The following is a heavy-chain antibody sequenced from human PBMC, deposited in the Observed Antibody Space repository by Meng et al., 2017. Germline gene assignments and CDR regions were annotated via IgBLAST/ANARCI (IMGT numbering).Heavy chain of an antibody. V-gene: IGHV3-21*01. J-gene: IGHJ3*02. CDR1: GFTFSSYG. CDR3: ARELKVVVAATAFDI. Sequence: GESLKISCAASGFTFSSYGMTWVRQTPGKGLEWVSSISSSSSYIYYADSVKGRFTISRDNAKNSLYLQMNSLRAEDTAVYYCARELKVVVAATAFDIWGQGTMVTVSS. CDR2: ISSSSSYI. D-gene: IGHD2-15*01.